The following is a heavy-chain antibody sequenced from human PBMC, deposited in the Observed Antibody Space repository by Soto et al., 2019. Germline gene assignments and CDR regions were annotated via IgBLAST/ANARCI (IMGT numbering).Heavy chain of an antibody. CDR1: GGTFSCYA. Sequence: HVQLVQSGAEVKKPGASVKVSCKASGGTFSCYAISWVRQAPGQGLEWMGGIITIFGTANYAQKFQGRVTITADESTSTAYMELSRLRSEDTAVYYCARDSRRDGYNYFDYWGQGTLVTVSS. CDR3: ARDSRRDGYNYFDY. J-gene: IGHJ4*02. D-gene: IGHD5-12*01. CDR2: IITIFGTA. V-gene: IGHV1-69*01.